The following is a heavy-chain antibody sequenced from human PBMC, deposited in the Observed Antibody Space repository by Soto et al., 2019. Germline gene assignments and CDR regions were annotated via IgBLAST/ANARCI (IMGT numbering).Heavy chain of an antibody. J-gene: IGHJ6*02. Sequence: SETLSLTCTVSGGSISSGDYYWSWMRQPPGKGLEWIGYIYYSGSTYYNPSLKSRVTISVDTSKNQFSLKLSSVTAADTAVYYCAREQMVRGVTLSGYYYGMDVWGQGTTVTVSS. V-gene: IGHV4-30-4*01. CDR3: AREQMVRGVTLSGYYYGMDV. CDR1: GGSISSGDYY. CDR2: IYYSGST. D-gene: IGHD3-10*01.